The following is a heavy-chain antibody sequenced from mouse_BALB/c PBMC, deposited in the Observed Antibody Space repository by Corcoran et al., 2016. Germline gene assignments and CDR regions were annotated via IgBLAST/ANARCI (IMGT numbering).Heavy chain of an antibody. CDR2: INPKSGGT. D-gene: IGHD1-1*01. CDR1: GYTFTDYN. J-gene: IGHJ2*01. CDR3: ARWGITTFDY. V-gene: IGHV1-18*01. Sequence: EVLLQQSGPELVKPGASVKIPCTASGYTFTDYNMDWVKLSHGKSLEWIGDINPKSGGTIYNQKFKGKATLTVDKSSSTAYMELRSLTSEDTAVYYCARWGITTFDYWGQGTTLTVSS.